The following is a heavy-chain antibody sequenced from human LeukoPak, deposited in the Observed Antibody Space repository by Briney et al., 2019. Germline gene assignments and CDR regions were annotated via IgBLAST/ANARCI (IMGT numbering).Heavy chain of an antibody. CDR1: GYTFTGYY. CDR3: ARGQWDSSGWYRFDY. D-gene: IGHD6-19*01. CDR2: INPNSGGT. V-gene: IGHV1-2*02. J-gene: IGHJ4*02. Sequence: ASVKVSCKASGYTFTGYYMHWVRQASGQGLEWMGWINPNSGGTNYAQKFQGRVTMTRDTSISTAYMELSRLRSDDTAVYYCARGQWDSSGWYRFDYWGQGTLVTVSS.